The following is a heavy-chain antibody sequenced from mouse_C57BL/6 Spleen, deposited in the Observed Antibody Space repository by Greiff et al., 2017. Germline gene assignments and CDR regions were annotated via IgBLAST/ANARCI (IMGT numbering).Heavy chain of an antibody. Sequence: LQESGAELVRPGTSVKMSCKASGYTFTNYWIGWAKQRPGHGLEWIGDIYPGGGYTNYNEKFKGKATLTADKSSSTAYMQFSSLTSEDSAIYYCARGDDYGGYAMDYWGQGTSVTVSS. V-gene: IGHV1-63*01. CDR2: IYPGGGYT. CDR3: ARGDDYGGYAMDY. J-gene: IGHJ4*01. D-gene: IGHD2-4*01. CDR1: GYTFTNYW.